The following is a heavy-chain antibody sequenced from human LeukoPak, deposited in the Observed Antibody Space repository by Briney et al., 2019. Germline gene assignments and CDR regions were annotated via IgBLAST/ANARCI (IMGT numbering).Heavy chain of an antibody. J-gene: IGHJ4*02. D-gene: IGHD6-13*01. V-gene: IGHV3-48*02. Sequence: GGSLRLSCAASGFTFSSYSMNWVRQAPGKGLEWVSYISGSSSTIYYADSVKGRFTISRDDAKNSLYLQMNSLRDEDTAVYYCAKDRYSGLNTIDYWGQGTLVTVSS. CDR1: GFTFSSYS. CDR2: ISGSSSTI. CDR3: AKDRYSGLNTIDY.